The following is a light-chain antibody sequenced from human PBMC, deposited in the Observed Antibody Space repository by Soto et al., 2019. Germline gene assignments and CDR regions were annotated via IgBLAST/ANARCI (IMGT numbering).Light chain of an antibody. Sequence: QSALTQPASVSGSPGQSITISCTGTSSDVGGFNYVSWYQHHPGKAPKLVIYEVAYRPSGVSSRFSGSKSGNTASLTISGLQADDEADYYCSSYTSGSTLFGGGTKLTVL. CDR3: SSYTSGSTL. V-gene: IGLV2-14*01. CDR1: SSDVGGFNY. CDR2: EVA. J-gene: IGLJ2*01.